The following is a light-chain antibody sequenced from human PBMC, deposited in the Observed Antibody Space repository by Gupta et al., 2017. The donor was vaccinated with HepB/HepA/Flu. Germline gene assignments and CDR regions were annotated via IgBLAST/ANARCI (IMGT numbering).Light chain of an antibody. Sequence: EIVMTQSPATLSVSPGERATLSCRASQSVSSNLAWYQQKPGQAPRLLIYGASTRATGIPARFSGSGAGTEFTLTISSRQSEDFAVYYCQQYNKGPPTYTFGQGTKLEIK. CDR3: QQYNKGPPTYT. CDR1: QSVSSN. V-gene: IGKV3-15*01. J-gene: IGKJ2*01. CDR2: GAS.